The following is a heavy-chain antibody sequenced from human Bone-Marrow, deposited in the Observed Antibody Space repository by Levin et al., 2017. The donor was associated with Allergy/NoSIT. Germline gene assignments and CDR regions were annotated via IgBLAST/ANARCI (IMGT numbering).Heavy chain of an antibody. J-gene: IGHJ4*02. V-gene: IGHV3-30*18. CDR1: GFTFSSYG. D-gene: IGHD6-13*01. CDR3: AKNPAAGTFRLDY. CDR2: ISYDGSNK. Sequence: PGGSLRLSCAASGFTFSSYGMHWVRQAPGKGLEWVAVISYDGSNKYYADSVKGRFTISRDNSKNTLYLQMNSLRAEDTAVYYCAKNPAAGTFRLDYWGQGTLVTVSS.